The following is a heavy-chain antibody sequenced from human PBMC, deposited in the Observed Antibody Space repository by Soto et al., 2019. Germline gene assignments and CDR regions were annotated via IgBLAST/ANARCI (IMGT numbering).Heavy chain of an antibody. V-gene: IGHV3-23*01. CDR3: AKLRGDGWHFHY. Sequence: GGSLRLSCVASGFTFSDVAMSWVRQAPGKGLEWVSSISGSGDTIYYTDSVKGRFTISRDNSNNTLYLQMHSLRADDTAEYFCAKLRGDGWHFHYWGQGSLVTVSA. D-gene: IGHD6-19*01. CDR2: ISGSGDTI. CDR1: GFTFSDVA. J-gene: IGHJ4*02.